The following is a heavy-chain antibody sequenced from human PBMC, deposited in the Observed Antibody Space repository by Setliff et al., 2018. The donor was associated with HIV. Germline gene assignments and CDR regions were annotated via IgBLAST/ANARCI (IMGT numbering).Heavy chain of an antibody. CDR1: GGSISSSNW. CDR3: ARVYGSTGYYFDF. J-gene: IGHJ4*02. CDR2: IFHSGNT. Sequence: SETLSLTCAVSGGSISSSNWWSWVRQSPGKGLEWIGEIFHSGNTNYNPSLRSRATISIDKSKKQFSLKVTSVTAADTAVYYCARVYGSTGYYFDFWGQGTLVTVSS. V-gene: IGHV4-4*02. D-gene: IGHD3-22*01.